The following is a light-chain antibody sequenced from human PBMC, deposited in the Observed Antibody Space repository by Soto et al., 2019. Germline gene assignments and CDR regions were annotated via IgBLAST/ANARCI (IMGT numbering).Light chain of an antibody. J-gene: IGKJ1*01. CDR2: SSY. CDR3: QQYDGWPRT. Sequence: EIVVTQSPATLSVSPGEPYTRSCLASQRVGINLAWYQQKPGQAHRLLIYSSYTRASGIPDRFSGSGSGTEFTLTISSLQSEDFAFFYCQQYDGWPRTFGQGTKVEIK. V-gene: IGKV3-15*01. CDR1: QRVGIN.